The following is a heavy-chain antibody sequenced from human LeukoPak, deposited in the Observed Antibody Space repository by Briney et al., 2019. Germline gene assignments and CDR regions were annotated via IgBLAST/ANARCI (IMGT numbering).Heavy chain of an antibody. CDR3: AKPRYGDFDLDY. CDR1: GFTFSSYA. CDR2: ISGSGGST. Sequence: PGGSLRLSCAAPGFTFSSYAMSWVRQAPGKGLEWVSAISGSGGSTYYADSVKGRFTISRDNSKNTLYLQMNSLRAEDTAVYYCAKPRYGDFDLDYWGQGTLVTVSS. J-gene: IGHJ4*02. V-gene: IGHV3-23*01. D-gene: IGHD4-17*01.